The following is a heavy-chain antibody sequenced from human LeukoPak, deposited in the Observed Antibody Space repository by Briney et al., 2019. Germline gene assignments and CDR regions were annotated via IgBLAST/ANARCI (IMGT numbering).Heavy chain of an antibody. CDR3: ARGGGLNYYYYYMHV. V-gene: IGHV4-59*01. CDR2: IYYSGST. Sequence: SETLSLTCTVSGGSISSYYWSWIRQPAGKGLEWIGYIYYSGSTNYNPSLKSRVTISVDTSKNQFSLKLSSVTAADTAVYYCARGGGLNYYYYYMHVWGKGTTVTISS. J-gene: IGHJ6*03. D-gene: IGHD3-16*01. CDR1: GGSISSYY.